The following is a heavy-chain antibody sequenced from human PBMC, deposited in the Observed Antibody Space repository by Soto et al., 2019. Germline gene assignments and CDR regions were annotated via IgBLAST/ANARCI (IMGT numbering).Heavy chain of an antibody. Sequence: GGSLRLSCAASGYIFSDSAMHWVRQASGKGLEWVGRIRSKANNYATVYAASVTGRFTISRDDSKNTAYLQMTSLTTEGTAVYYCARLWSEREPNFDRWGQGTLVTVSS. V-gene: IGHV3-73*01. CDR1: GYIFSDSA. D-gene: IGHD1-26*01. CDR2: IRSKANNYAT. J-gene: IGHJ4*02. CDR3: ARLWSEREPNFDR.